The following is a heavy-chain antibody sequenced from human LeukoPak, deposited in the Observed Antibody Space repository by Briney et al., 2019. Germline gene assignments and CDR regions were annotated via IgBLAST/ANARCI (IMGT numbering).Heavy chain of an antibody. D-gene: IGHD3-10*01. CDR1: GGSITSISYY. J-gene: IGHJ5*02. V-gene: IGHV4-39*07. Sequence: SETLSLTCAVSGGSITSISYYWGWIRQPPGKGLQWIGSVSYSGNTDYNPSLKSRLSISVDTSKIQFSLRLSSVTVADTAVYYCARTPLRGATFFTSYPNWFDTWGQGTLVTVSS. CDR3: ARTPLRGATFFTSYPNWFDT. CDR2: VSYSGNT.